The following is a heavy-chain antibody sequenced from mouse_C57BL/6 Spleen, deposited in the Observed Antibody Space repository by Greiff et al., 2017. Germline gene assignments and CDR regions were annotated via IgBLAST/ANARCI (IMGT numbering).Heavy chain of an antibody. Sequence: QVQLQQPGAELVKPGASVKLSCKASGYTFTSYWMQWVKQRPGQGLEWIGEIDPSDSYTNYNQKFKGKATLTVDTPSSTAYMQLSSLTSEDSAVYYCAREVSGDDYWGQGTTLTVSS. J-gene: IGHJ2*01. CDR3: AREVSGDDY. V-gene: IGHV1-50*01. CDR1: GYTFTSYW. CDR2: IDPSDSYT.